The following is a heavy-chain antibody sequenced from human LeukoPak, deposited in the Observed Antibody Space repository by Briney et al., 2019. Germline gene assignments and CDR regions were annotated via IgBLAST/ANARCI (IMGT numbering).Heavy chain of an antibody. CDR2: ISSSSSYI. V-gene: IGHV3-21*01. D-gene: IGHD1-26*01. CDR3: ARDLMGWDLHYFDY. CDR1: GFTFSNYN. J-gene: IGHJ4*02. Sequence: GRSLRLSCAASGFTFSNYNMNCVRQAPGKGLEWVSSISSSSSYIYYADSAKDRFTISRDNAKNSLYLQMHSLRAEDTAVYYCARDLMGWDLHYFDYWGQGTLVTVSS.